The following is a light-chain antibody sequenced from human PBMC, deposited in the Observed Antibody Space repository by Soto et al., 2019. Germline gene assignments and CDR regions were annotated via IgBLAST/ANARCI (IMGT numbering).Light chain of an antibody. CDR1: QSADSTY. Sequence: EIGLTQSPGTLSLSPGERATLSCRASQSADSTYLAWYQQKPGQAPRLLIYAASTRAAGTPDRFSGSGSGTDITVTISRLEPEDFALYYCQQYGTSPPLYTFGQGTRLEIK. CDR2: AAS. J-gene: IGKJ2*01. CDR3: QQYGTSPPLYT. V-gene: IGKV3-20*01.